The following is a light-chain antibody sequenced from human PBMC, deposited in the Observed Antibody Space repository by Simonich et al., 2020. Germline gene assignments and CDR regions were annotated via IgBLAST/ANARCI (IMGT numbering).Light chain of an antibody. J-gene: IGLJ2*01. Sequence: QSALTQPASVSGSPGQSITISCTGTSSDVGCYNLVSWYQQHPGKAPKLMIYEGRKRPSGVSNRFSGPKSGNTASLTISGLQAEDEADYYCCSYAGSSTVVFGGGTKLTVL. V-gene: IGLV2-23*01. CDR1: SSDVGCYNL. CDR3: CSYAGSSTVV. CDR2: EGR.